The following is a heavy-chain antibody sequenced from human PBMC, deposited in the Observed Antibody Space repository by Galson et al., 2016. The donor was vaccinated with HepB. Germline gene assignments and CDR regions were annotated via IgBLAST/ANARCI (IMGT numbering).Heavy chain of an antibody. V-gene: IGHV3-11*01. CDR1: GFTFSHYY. D-gene: IGHD4-17*01. CDR3: AAGGGRGFSGDYYFDF. J-gene: IGHJ4*02. Sequence: SLRLSCAASGFTFSHYYMAWIRQAPGKGLECVSYISSSGRTIDYADSVKGRFTMSRDNAEESLNLQMNSLRPEDTAVYYCAAGGGRGFSGDYYFDFWGRGTPVTVSS. CDR2: ISSSGRTI.